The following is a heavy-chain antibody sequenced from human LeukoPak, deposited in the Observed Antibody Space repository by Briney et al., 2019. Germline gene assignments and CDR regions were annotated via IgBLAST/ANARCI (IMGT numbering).Heavy chain of an antibody. Sequence: SETLSLTCAVSGGSISSSNWWSWVRQPPGKGLEWIGEIYHSGSTNYNPSLKSRVTISVDTSKNQFSLKLSSVTAADTAVYYCASSISSSWARGFDPWGQGTLVTVSS. CDR1: GGSISSSNW. V-gene: IGHV4-4*02. CDR2: IYHSGST. D-gene: IGHD6-13*01. J-gene: IGHJ5*02. CDR3: ASSISSSWARGFDP.